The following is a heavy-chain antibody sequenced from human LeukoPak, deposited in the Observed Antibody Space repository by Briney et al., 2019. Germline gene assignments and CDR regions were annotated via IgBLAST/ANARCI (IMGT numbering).Heavy chain of an antibody. J-gene: IGHJ4*02. CDR1: GGSLSDSNYF. D-gene: IGHD1-26*01. V-gene: IGHV4-39*01. CDR3: ARQVGGSKQVDY. CDR2: LFYTGVT. Sequence: SSETLSLTCTVSGGSLSDSNYFLAWIRQPPGKGLEWLGSLFYTGVTYYNPSLKSRVTISVDTSKNQFSLKLSSVTAPDTAVYYCARQVGGSKQVDYWGQGTLVTVSS.